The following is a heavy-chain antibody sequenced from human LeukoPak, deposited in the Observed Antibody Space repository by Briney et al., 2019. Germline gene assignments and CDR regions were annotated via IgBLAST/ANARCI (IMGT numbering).Heavy chain of an antibody. CDR2: IIPIFGTA. CDR1: GGTFSSYA. V-gene: IGHV1-69*05. Sequence: SVKVSCKASGGTFSSYAIRWVRQAPGQGLEWMGGIIPIFGTANYAQKFQGRVTITTDESTSTAYMELSSLRSEDTAVYYCVSIAYCGGDCYDDAFDIWGQGTMVTVSS. J-gene: IGHJ3*02. CDR3: VSIAYCGGDCYDDAFDI. D-gene: IGHD2-21*02.